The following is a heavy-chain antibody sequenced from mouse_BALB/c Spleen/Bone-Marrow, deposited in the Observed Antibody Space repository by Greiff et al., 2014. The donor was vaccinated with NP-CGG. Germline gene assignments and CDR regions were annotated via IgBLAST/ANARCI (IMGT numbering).Heavy chain of an antibody. Sequence: LVESGAELVKPGASVKMSCKASGYTFTSYWMHWVKQRPGQGLEGIGVIDPSDSYTSYNQKFKGKATLTVDTSSSTAYMQLSSLTSEDSAVYYCTRWGTTVVAYYAMDYWGQGTSVTVSS. CDR2: IDPSDSYT. CDR1: GYTFTSYW. CDR3: TRWGTTVVAYYAMDY. D-gene: IGHD1-1*01. V-gene: IGHV1S127*01. J-gene: IGHJ4*01.